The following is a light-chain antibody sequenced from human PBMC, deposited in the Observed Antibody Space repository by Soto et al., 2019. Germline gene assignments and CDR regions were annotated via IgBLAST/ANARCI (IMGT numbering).Light chain of an antibody. CDR3: QKRGDWPTIA. Sequence: IVWDQSTSTLSVSPGERATLSCQASQSVGGYLAWYQTRPGQAPRVISYDASNRTTGIPDRFSVNVSGTDFTLSICGLESEALAFYYGQKRGDWPTIAFCQFTRLEI. J-gene: IGKJ5*01. CDR2: DAS. V-gene: IGKV3-11*01. CDR1: QSVGGY.